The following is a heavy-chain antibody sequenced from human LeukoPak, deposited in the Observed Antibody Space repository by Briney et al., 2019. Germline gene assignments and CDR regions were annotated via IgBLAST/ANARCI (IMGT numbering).Heavy chain of an antibody. CDR3: ARDPTYGDLTQFYFDY. J-gene: IGHJ4*02. CDR2: ISSNGGST. D-gene: IGHD4-17*01. V-gene: IGHV3-64*01. Sequence: GGSLGLSCAASGFTFSSYAMHWVRQAPGKGLEYVSAISSNGGSTYYANSVKGRFTISRDNSKNTLYLQMGSLRAEDMAVYYCARDPTYGDLTQFYFDYWGQGTLVTVSS. CDR1: GFTFSSYA.